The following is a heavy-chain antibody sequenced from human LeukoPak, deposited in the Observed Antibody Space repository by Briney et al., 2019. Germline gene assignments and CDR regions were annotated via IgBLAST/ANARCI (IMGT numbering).Heavy chain of an antibody. D-gene: IGHD3-10*01. CDR1: GFTVSSNY. Sequence: PGASVRLSCAASGFTVSSNYMSWVRQAPGKGLEWVSVIYSGGSTYYADSVKGRFTISRDNSKNTLYLQMNSLRAEDTAVYYCASGSGSYRTPYYYMDVWGTGTTVTVSS. V-gene: IGHV3-53*01. J-gene: IGHJ6*03. CDR2: IYSGGST. CDR3: ASGSGSYRTPYYYMDV.